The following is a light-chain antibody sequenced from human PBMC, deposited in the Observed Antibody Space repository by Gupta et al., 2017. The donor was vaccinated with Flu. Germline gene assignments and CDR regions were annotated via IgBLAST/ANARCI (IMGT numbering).Light chain of an antibody. Sequence: QSVLTQPPSVLETPGPRVAISYSGGSSNLGSNDVFWYKQLPGTAPKLLINRNNQRPSGVPDRFSGSKSGTSASLGISGLRSEDEADYYCSAWDDRLRGWVFGGGTKVTVL. V-gene: IGLV1-47*01. CDR1: SSNLGSND. CDR2: RNN. CDR3: SAWDDRLRGWV. J-gene: IGLJ3*02.